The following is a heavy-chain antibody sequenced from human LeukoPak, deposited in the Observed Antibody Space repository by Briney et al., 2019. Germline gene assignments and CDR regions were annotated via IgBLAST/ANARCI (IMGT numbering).Heavy chain of an antibody. D-gene: IGHD3-22*01. CDR3: AKDQDTMIVVVGTLYAFDI. V-gene: IGHV3-23*01. Sequence: GGSPRLSCAASGFTFSSYAMSWVRQAPGKGLEWVSAISGSGGSTYYADSVKGRFTISRDNSKNTLYLQMNSLRAEDTAVYYCAKDQDTMIVVVGTLYAFDIWGQGTMVTVSS. J-gene: IGHJ3*02. CDR1: GFTFSSYA. CDR2: ISGSGGST.